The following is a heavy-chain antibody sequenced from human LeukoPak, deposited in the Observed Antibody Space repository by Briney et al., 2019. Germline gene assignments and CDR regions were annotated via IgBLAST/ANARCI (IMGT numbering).Heavy chain of an antibody. D-gene: IGHD3-22*01. V-gene: IGHV1-46*01. Sequence: GASVKVSCKASGYIFTRYYMHWVRQAPGQGLEWMGIINPSGGSTSYAQKFHGRATMTRDMSTSTVYMELSSLRSEDTAVYYCARAVYDSSASYAFDIWGQGTMVAVSS. CDR2: INPSGGST. CDR3: ARAVYDSSASYAFDI. J-gene: IGHJ3*02. CDR1: GYIFTRYY.